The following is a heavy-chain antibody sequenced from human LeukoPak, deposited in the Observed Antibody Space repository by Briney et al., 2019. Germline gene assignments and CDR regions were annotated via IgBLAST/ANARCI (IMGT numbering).Heavy chain of an antibody. CDR3: ARTGGALGVVVPAAPYFDY. D-gene: IGHD2-2*01. Sequence: SETLSLTCTVSGGSIGTDSYYWGWIRQPPGKGLEWIGSIYYSGSTYYNPSLKSRVTISVDTSKNQFSLKLSSVTAADTAVYYCARTGGALGVVVPAAPYFDYWGQGTLVTVSS. CDR2: IYYSGST. V-gene: IGHV4-39*07. J-gene: IGHJ4*02. CDR1: GGSIGTDSYY.